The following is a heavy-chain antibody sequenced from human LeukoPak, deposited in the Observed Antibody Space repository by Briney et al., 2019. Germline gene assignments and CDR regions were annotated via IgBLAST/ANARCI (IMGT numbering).Heavy chain of an antibody. V-gene: IGHV1-2*02. CDR1: GYTFTGYY. D-gene: IGHD6-13*01. CDR3: ARDLIGSSWYYYYYYMDV. CDR2: INPNSGGT. J-gene: IGHJ6*03. Sequence: GASVKVSCKASGYTFTGYYMHWVRQAPGQGLEWMGWINPNSGGTNYAQKFQGRVTMTRDTSISTAYMELSRLRSDDTAVYYCARDLIGSSWYYYYYYMDVWGKGTTVTVSS.